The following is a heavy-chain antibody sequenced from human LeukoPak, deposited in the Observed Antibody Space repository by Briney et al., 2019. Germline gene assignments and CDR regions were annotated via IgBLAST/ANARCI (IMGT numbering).Heavy chain of an antibody. D-gene: IGHD6-6*01. J-gene: IGHJ6*03. CDR1: GYTFTSYD. CDR2: MNPNSGNT. V-gene: IGHV1-8*03. CDR3: ARGRIAARRRGGAYYYYYMDV. Sequence: ASVKVSCKASGYTFTSYDINWVRQATGQGLEWMGWMNPNSGNTGYAQKFQGRVTITRNTSISTAYMELSSLRSEDTAVYYCARGRIAARRRGGAYYYYYMDVWGKGTTVTVSS.